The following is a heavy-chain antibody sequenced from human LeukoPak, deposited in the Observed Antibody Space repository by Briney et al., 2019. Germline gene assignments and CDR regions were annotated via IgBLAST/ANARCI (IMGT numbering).Heavy chain of an antibody. CDR2: INHSGST. Sequence: KPSETLSLTCAVYGGSFSGYYWSWIRQPPGKGLEWIGEINHSGSTNYNPSLKSRVTISVDTSKNQFSLKLSSVTAADTAVYYCAGAGPKGYSSSWYYFDYWGQGTLVTVSS. CDR1: GGSFSGYY. V-gene: IGHV4-34*01. D-gene: IGHD6-13*01. J-gene: IGHJ4*02. CDR3: AGAGPKGYSSSWYYFDY.